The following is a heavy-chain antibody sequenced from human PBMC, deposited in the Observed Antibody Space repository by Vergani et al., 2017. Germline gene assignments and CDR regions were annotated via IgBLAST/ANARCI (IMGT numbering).Heavy chain of an antibody. CDR2: IYYSGRT. CDR3: ARGSGYDSTYYYYYYMDV. J-gene: IGHJ6*03. D-gene: IGHD5-12*01. CDR1: GGSISSYY. Sequence: QVQLQESGPGLVKPSETLSLTCTVSGGSISSYYWSWIRQPPGKGLEWIGYIYYSGRTNYNPSLKSRVTISVDTSKNQFSLKLSSVTAADTAVYYCARGSGYDSTYYYYYYMDVWGKGTTVTVSS. V-gene: IGHV4-59*01.